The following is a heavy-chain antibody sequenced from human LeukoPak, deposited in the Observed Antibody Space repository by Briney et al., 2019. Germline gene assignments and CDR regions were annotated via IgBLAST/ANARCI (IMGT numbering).Heavy chain of an antibody. CDR1: GFTFRSYA. Sequence: GSPLRLSCAASGFTFRSYAMLWVRQAPGKGLEWVAVISYDGSNKSYEGSVKGRFTISRDNSMNTLYLQMNSLRADDTAVYYCARHRGPSLYSSGYFDHWGQGTLVTVSS. CDR3: ARHRGPSLYSSGYFDH. V-gene: IGHV3-30-3*01. D-gene: IGHD3-22*01. J-gene: IGHJ4*02. CDR2: ISYDGSNK.